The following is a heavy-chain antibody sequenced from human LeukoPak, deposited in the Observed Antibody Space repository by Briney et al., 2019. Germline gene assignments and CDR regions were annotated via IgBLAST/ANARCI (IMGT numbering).Heavy chain of an antibody. V-gene: IGHV3-7*01. J-gene: IGHJ4*02. D-gene: IGHD5-12*01. CDR3: ARNLWLGERGLFFFDD. CDR2: INYDGREE. CDR1: GFTLSRSW. Sequence: GVSLRLSCVASGFTLSRSWMSWVRQVPGKGLEWVATINYDGREEYYLNSVKGRFTISRDNTKNSVYLQVDGLRADDTAVYYCARNLWLGERGLFFFDDWGQGTQVTVSS.